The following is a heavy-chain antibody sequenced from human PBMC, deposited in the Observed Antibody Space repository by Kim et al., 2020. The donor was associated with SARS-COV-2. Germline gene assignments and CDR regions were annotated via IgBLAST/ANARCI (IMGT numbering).Heavy chain of an antibody. Sequence: GGSLRLSCAASGFTVSSNYMSWVRQAPGKGLEWVSVIYSGGSTYYADSVKRGFTISRDNSKNTLYLQMNSMRAADTAADYCSRDRVDYGMDVWCEGTTVT. D-gene: IGHD3-10*01. J-gene: IGHJ6*02. CDR3: SRDRVDYGMDV. V-gene: IGHV3-53*01. CDR1: GFTVSSNY. CDR2: IYSGGST.